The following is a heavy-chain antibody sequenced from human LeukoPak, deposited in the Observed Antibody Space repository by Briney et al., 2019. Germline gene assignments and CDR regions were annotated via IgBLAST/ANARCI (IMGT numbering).Heavy chain of an antibody. CDR1: GFTFSSYE. D-gene: IGHD1-1*01. Sequence: GGSLRLSCAASGFTFSSYEMNWVRQAPGKGLEWVSYISSSGSTIYYADSVKGRFTISRDDARNSLYLQMNSLRVEDTALYFCARDATTAVGWVYMDVWGKGTTVTISS. CDR2: ISSSGSTI. V-gene: IGHV3-48*03. J-gene: IGHJ6*03. CDR3: ARDATTAVGWVYMDV.